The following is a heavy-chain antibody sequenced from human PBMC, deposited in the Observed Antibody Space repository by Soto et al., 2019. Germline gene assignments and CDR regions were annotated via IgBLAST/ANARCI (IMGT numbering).Heavy chain of an antibody. CDR1: GFTFSSYS. D-gene: IGHD6-19*01. V-gene: IGHV3-21*01. CDR2: ISSSSSYI. CDR3: ARVRSSGGWFYYGMDV. J-gene: IGHJ6*02. Sequence: GGSLRLSCAASGFTFSSYSMNWVRQAPWKGLEWVSSISSSSSYIYYADSVKGRFTISRDNAKNSLYLQMNSLRAEDTAVYYCARVRSSGGWFYYGMDVWGQGTTVTVSS.